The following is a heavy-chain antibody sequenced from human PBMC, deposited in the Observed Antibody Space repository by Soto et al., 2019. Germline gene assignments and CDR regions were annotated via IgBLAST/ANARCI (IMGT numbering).Heavy chain of an antibody. CDR3: AKRGGPITFGGVIVTAFDY. CDR2: ISGSGGST. V-gene: IGHV3-23*01. Sequence: GGSLRLSCAASGFTFSSYAMSWVRQAPGKGLEWVSAISGSGGSTYYADSVKGRFTISRDNSKNTLYLQMNSLRAEDTAVYYCAKRGGPITFGGVIVTAFDYWGQGTLVTVSS. D-gene: IGHD3-16*02. CDR1: GFTFSSYA. J-gene: IGHJ4*02.